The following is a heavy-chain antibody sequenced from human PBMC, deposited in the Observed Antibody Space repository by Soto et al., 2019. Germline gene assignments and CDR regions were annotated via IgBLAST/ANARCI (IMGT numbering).Heavy chain of an antibody. CDR2: IIPIFGTA. Sequence: AASVKVSCKASGGTFSSYAISWVRQAPGQGLEWMGGIIPIFGTANYAQKFQGRVTITADESTSTAYMELSSLRSEDTAVYYCARVVRVTSYWYFDLWGRGTLVTVSS. CDR1: GGTFSSYA. CDR3: ARVVRVTSYWYFDL. J-gene: IGHJ2*01. V-gene: IGHV1-69*13. D-gene: IGHD3-22*01.